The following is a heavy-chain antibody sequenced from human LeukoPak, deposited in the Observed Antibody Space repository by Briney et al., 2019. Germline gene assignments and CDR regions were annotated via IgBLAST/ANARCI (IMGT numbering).Heavy chain of an antibody. Sequence: SVKVSCKASGGTFSSYAISWVRQAPGQGLEWMGRIIPILGIANYAQRFQGRVTITADKSTSTAYMELSSLRSEDTAVYYCARERRDCSGGSCANWFDPWGQGTLVTVSS. CDR3: ARERRDCSGGSCANWFDP. J-gene: IGHJ5*02. CDR1: GGTFSSYA. CDR2: IIPILGIA. D-gene: IGHD2-15*01. V-gene: IGHV1-69*04.